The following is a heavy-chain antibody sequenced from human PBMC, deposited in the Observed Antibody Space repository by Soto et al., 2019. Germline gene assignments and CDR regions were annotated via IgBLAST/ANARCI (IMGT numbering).Heavy chain of an antibody. CDR2: ISYDRSNK. J-gene: IGHJ4*02. V-gene: IGHV3-30-3*01. CDR3: ARVYGSGSYSNSDY. CDR1: GFTFSSYA. D-gene: IGHD3-10*01. Sequence: QVQLVESGGGVVQPGRSLRLSCAASGFTFSSYAMHWVRQAPGKGLEWVAVISYDRSNKYYADSVKGRFTISRDNSKNTLYLQMNSLRAEDTAVYYCARVYGSGSYSNSDYWGQGTLVTVSS.